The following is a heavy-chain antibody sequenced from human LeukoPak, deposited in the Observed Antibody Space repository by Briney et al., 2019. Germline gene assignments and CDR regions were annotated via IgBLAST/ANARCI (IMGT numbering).Heavy chain of an antibody. V-gene: IGHV4-59*01. J-gene: IGHJ4*02. CDR1: GGSLSGYY. CDR3: ARYCYSCSHKALDN. Sequence: PSETLSLTCTVSGGSLSGYYWSWIRQPPGKGLEWIGYIYNTGTTNYKPSLNSRVTISVETSENQFSLRLSSVTAADTAVYYCARYCYSCSHKALDNWGQGTLVTVSS. D-gene: IGHD2-2*01. CDR2: IYNTGTT.